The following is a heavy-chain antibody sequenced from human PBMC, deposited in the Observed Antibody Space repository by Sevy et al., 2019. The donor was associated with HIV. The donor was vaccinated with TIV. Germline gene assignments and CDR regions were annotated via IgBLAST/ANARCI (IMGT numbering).Heavy chain of an antibody. D-gene: IGHD1-26*01. Sequence: SETLSLTCTVSGGSITSLYWNWIRQPPGKGLEWIANIYYNGHINYNPALKSRITLSLDTSKNQFSLRLSSVTAADTAMYYCAGENAWGRGYSWGQGTLVTVSS. CDR2: IYYNGHI. J-gene: IGHJ4*02. CDR1: GGSITSLY. CDR3: AGENAWGRGYS. V-gene: IGHV4-59*08.